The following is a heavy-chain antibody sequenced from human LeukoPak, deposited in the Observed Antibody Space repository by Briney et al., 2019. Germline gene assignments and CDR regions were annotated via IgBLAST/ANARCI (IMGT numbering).Heavy chain of an antibody. CDR1: GFTVSSNY. CDR3: ARIRMSMLRGDFDY. Sequence: PGGSLRLSCVVSGFTVSSNYMSWVRQAPGQGLEWVSVLYNSGSTHYVDTVKGRFTISRDNSKNTLYLQMNSLRAEDTAVYYCARIRMSMLRGDFDYWGQGGLVTVSS. CDR2: LYNSGST. V-gene: IGHV3-66*01. D-gene: IGHD3-10*01. J-gene: IGHJ4*02.